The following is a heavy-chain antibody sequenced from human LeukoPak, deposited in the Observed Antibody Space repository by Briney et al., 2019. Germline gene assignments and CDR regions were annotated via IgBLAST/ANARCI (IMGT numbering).Heavy chain of an antibody. CDR2: LWADGNTA. V-gene: IGHV3-33*01. CDR1: GFTFNIFG. D-gene: IGHD2-2*01. Sequence: GGSLRLSCAASGFTFNIFGMHWVRQVPGNGLEWVAVLWADGNTAHYADSVKGRFTISRDNSKNSLYLQMNSLRAEDTAVYFCARERFCTSTTCYVGAPFDYWGQGTLVTVSS. J-gene: IGHJ4*02. CDR3: ARERFCTSTTCYVGAPFDY.